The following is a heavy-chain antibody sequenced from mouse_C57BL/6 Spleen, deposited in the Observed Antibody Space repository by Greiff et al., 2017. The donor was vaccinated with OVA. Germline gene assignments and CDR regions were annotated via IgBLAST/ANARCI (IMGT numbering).Heavy chain of an antibody. D-gene: IGHD1-1*01. CDR1: GYAFSSYW. CDR3: ARRGYGSSFPFAY. V-gene: IGHV1-80*01. Sequence: VQLQQSGAELVKPGASVKISCKASGYAFSSYWMNWVKQRPGKGLAWIGQIYPGDGDTNYNGKFKGKATLTADKSSSPAYMQLSSLTSEDSAVYFCARRGYGSSFPFAYWGQGTLVTVSA. J-gene: IGHJ3*01. CDR2: IYPGDGDT.